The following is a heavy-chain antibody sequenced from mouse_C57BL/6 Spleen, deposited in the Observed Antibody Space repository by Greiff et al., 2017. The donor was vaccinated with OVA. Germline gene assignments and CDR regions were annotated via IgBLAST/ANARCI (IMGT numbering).Heavy chain of an antibody. V-gene: IGHV1-15*01. Sequence: QVQLQQSGAELVRPGASVTLSCKASGYTFTDYEMHWVKQTPVHGLEWIGAIDPETGGTASNQKFKGKAILTADKSSSTAYMELRSLTSEDSAVYYCTRGYGSSYGGYFDYWGQGTTLTVSS. CDR1: GYTFTDYE. CDR2: IDPETGGT. D-gene: IGHD1-1*01. CDR3: TRGYGSSYGGYFDY. J-gene: IGHJ2*01.